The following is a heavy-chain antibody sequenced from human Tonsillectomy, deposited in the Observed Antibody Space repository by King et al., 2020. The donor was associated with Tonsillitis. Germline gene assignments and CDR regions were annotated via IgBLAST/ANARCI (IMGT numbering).Heavy chain of an antibody. CDR3: ARHWDGYFFDY. D-gene: IGHD3-22*01. Sequence: QLQESGPGLVKPSETLSLTCTVSGGSISSSSYCWGWIRQPPGKGLEWIGSIYHSGTTYYNPSLKSRVTISVDRSKNQFSLKLTSVTAADTAVYYCARHWDGYFFDYWGKGTLVTVSS. V-gene: IGHV4-39*01. CDR1: GGSISSSSYC. J-gene: IGHJ4*02. CDR2: IYHSGTT.